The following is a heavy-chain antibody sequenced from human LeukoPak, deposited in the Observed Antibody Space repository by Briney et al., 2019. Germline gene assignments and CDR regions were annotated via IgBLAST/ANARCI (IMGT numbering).Heavy chain of an antibody. CDR2: ISAYNGNT. D-gene: IGHD6-19*01. Sequence: GASVKVSCKASGYTFTRYGMSWVRQAPGQGRAWMGCISAYNGNTNYAQKLKGRITMTTDTSTSTAYMELRSLRSDDTAVYYCAREEAGGMDVWGKGTTVTVSS. J-gene: IGHJ6*04. CDR3: AREEAGGMDV. CDR1: GYTFTRYG. V-gene: IGHV1-18*04.